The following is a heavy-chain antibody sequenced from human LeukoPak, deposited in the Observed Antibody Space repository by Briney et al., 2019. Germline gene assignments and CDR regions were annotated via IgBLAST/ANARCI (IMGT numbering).Heavy chain of an antibody. J-gene: IGHJ4*02. V-gene: IGHV4-4*07. CDR2: IYVGGNT. CDR1: GGSTSSYY. Sequence: SETLSLTCSVSGGSTSSYYWNWIRQPAGKGLEWIGRIYVGGNTNYNPSFKSRVTMSVDMSKNQFSLKLNSVTAADTAVYFCAGGGSSSWYRFFDYWGQGILVTVSS. D-gene: IGHD6-13*01. CDR3: AGGGSSSWYRFFDY.